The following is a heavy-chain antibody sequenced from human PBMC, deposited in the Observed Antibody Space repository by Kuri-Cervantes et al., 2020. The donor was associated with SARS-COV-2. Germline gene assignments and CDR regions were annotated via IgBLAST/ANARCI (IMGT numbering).Heavy chain of an antibody. J-gene: IGHJ4*02. V-gene: IGHV1-69*06. CDR2: IIPIFGTA. CDR3: ARFGSQEDGYNSGNY. Sequence: SVKVSCKASGGTFSSYAISWVRQAPGQGLEWMGGIIPIFGTANYAQKFQGRVTITPDKSTSTAYMELSSLRSEDTAVYYCARFGSQEDGYNSGNYWGQGTLVTVSS. CDR1: GGTFSSYA. D-gene: IGHD5-24*01.